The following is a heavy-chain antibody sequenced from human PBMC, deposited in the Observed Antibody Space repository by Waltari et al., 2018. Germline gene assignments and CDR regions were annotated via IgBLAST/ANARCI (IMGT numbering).Heavy chain of an antibody. CDR2: ITHSGSS. CDR3: ARHMTTVTTSSFDY. CDR1: GASVSSRIPY. Sequence: QLQLQESGPGLVKPSETLSLTCTVSGASVSSRIPYWGWIRQSPGKGLEWIGSITHSGSSSYNQSLRSRVTLLGATSKNQFSLRVNSVTAADMALYYCARHMTTVTTSSFDYWGQGALVTVSS. D-gene: IGHD4-17*01. J-gene: IGHJ4*02. V-gene: IGHV4-39*07.